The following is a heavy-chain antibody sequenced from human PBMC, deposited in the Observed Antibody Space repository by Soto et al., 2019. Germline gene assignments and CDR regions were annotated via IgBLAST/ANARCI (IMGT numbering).Heavy chain of an antibody. J-gene: IGHJ4*02. CDR1: GGTIRSGGYS. V-gene: IGHV4-30-2*01. Sequence: SETLSLTCAVSGGTIRSGGYSWSWIRQPPGKGLEWIGYIYHSGSTYYNPSLKSRVTISVDRSKNQFSLKLSSVTAADTAVYYCARASTTVTTLDYWGQGTLVTVSS. CDR2: IYHSGST. D-gene: IGHD4-17*01. CDR3: ARASTTVTTLDY.